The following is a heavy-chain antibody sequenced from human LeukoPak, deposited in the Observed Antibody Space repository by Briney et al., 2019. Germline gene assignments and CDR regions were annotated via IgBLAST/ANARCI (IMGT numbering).Heavy chain of an antibody. CDR2: ISGGGNTT. Sequence: RGSLRLSCAASGFSFSSYAMAWVRQAPGKGLDWVSSISGGGNTTYYTDSLKGRFTVSRDNSKNSLYLQLTSLTAEDTAVYYCAKGGSYGTRTFDPWGQGTLVTVSS. J-gene: IGHJ5*02. V-gene: IGHV3-23*01. D-gene: IGHD1-26*01. CDR1: GFSFSSYA. CDR3: AKGGSYGTRTFDP.